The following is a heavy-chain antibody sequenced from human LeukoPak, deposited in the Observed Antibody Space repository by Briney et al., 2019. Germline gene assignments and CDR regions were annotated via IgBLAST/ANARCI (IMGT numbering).Heavy chain of an antibody. CDR2: IYTSGST. CDR1: GGSISSYY. J-gene: IGHJ4*02. V-gene: IGHV4-4*07. CDR3: ARGPGGSSSSDFDY. Sequence: SETLSLTCTVSGGSISSYYWSWIRQPAGKGLEWIGRIYTSGSTNYNPSLKSRVTISVDTSKNQFSLKLSSVTAADTAVYYCARGPGGSSSSDFDYWGQGTLVTVSS. D-gene: IGHD6-6*01.